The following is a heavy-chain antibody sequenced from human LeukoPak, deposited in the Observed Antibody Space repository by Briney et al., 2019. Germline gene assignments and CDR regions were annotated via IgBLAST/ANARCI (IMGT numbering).Heavy chain of an antibody. CDR1: GYTFTGYY. CDR3: ARASQQLDPYYFDY. Sequence: SVKVSCKASGYTFTGYYMHWVRQAPGQGLEWMGWINPNSGGTNYAQKFQGRVTMTRDTSISTAYMELSRLRSDDTAVYYCARASQQLDPYYFDYWGQGTLVTVSS. D-gene: IGHD6-13*01. V-gene: IGHV1-2*02. J-gene: IGHJ4*02. CDR2: INPNSGGT.